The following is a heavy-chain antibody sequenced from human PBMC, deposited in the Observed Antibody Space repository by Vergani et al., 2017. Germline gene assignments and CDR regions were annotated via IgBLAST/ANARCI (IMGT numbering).Heavy chain of an antibody. D-gene: IGHD2-21*02. CDR2: IIPIFGTA. J-gene: IGHJ5*02. CDR1: GGTLGTYA. CDR3: ARDAAYCGGDCSPNWFDP. V-gene: IGHV1-69*13. Sequence: QVQLVQSGAEMKRPGSSVKVSCKAAGGTLGTYAINWVRQAPGQGLEWMGRIIPIFGTANYAQKFQGRVTITADESTSTAYMELSSLRSEDTAVYYCARDAAYCGGDCSPNWFDPWGQGTLVTVSS.